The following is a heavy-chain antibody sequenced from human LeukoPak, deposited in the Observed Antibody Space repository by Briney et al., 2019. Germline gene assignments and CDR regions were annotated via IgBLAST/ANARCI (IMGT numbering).Heavy chain of an antibody. CDR3: AKGRGYNFGPDD. CDR2: ISGSGGST. V-gene: IGHV3-23*01. J-gene: IGHJ4*02. D-gene: IGHD5-18*01. CDR1: GFTFSDYY. Sequence: GGSLRLSCAASGFTFSDYYMSWIRQAPGKGLEWVSAISGSGGSTYYADSVKGRFTISRDNSKNTLYLQMNSLRAEDTAVYYCAKGRGYNFGPDDWGQGTLVTVSS.